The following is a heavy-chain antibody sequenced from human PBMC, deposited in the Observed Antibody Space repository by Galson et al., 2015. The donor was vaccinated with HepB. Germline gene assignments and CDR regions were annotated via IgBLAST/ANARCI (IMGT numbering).Heavy chain of an antibody. V-gene: IGHV3-23*01. D-gene: IGHD3-9*01. CDR2: IGHSGGAA. CDR3: AKISLTSENFDY. Sequence: SLRLSCAASGFSLSDYPMGWVRQAPGKGLEWVSSIGHSGGAAYYADSVRGRFTISRDNSKNTLYLQMNTLRAEDTAIYYCAKISLTSENFDYWGQGTLVTVSS. J-gene: IGHJ4*02. CDR1: GFSLSDYP.